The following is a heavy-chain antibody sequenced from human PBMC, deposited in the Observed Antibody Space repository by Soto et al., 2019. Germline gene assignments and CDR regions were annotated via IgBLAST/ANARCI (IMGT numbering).Heavy chain of an antibody. CDR3: AHQSGGYLFDY. D-gene: IGHD5-12*01. CDR1: GFSLSTRGVG. J-gene: IGHJ4*02. CDR2: IYWDDDK. Sequence: SGPTLVNATRTLTITCNFSGFSLSTRGVGVGWIRQPPGKALEWLALIYWDDDKRYSPSLKSRLTITKDTSKNQVVLTMTNMDPVDTATYYCAHQSGGYLFDYWGQGTLVTVSS. V-gene: IGHV2-5*02.